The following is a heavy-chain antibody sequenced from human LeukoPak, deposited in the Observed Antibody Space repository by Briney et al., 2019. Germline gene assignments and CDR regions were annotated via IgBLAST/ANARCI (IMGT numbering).Heavy chain of an antibody. CDR1: GFAFSTYS. Sequence: GGTLRLSRAASGFAFSTYSMNCVRQAPGRGLEWVSSISSSSSIIYYADSVKGRFTISRDNAKNSLCLQMNSLRAEDTAVYYCARDLLDDYSLDYWGQGTLVTVSS. D-gene: IGHD3-16*01. V-gene: IGHV3-21*01. CDR2: ISSSSSII. J-gene: IGHJ4*02. CDR3: ARDLLDDYSLDY.